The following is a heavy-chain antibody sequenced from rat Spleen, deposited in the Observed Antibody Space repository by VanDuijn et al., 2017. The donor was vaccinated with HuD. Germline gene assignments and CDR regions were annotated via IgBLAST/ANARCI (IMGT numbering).Heavy chain of an antibody. CDR2: INSAGST. D-gene: IGHD1-12*02. V-gene: IGHV3-3*01. CDR1: GYSITSSYR. CDR3: ARSGYYDGSYYYGYVMDA. J-gene: IGHJ4*01. Sequence: EVQLQESGPGLVKPSQSLSLTCSVTGYSITSSYRWNWIRKFPGNKLEWMGYINSAGSTNYNPSLKSRISITRDTSKNQFFLQVTSVTTEVTATYYCARSGYYDGSYYYGYVMDAWGQGASVTVSS.